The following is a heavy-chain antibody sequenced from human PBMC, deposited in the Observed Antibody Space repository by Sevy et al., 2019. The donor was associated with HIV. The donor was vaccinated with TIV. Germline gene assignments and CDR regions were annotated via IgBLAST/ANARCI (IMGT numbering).Heavy chain of an antibody. Sequence: SETLSLTCTVSGGSISSSSYYWGWIRQPPGKGLEWIGSIYYSGSTYYNPSLKSRVTISVDTSKNQFSLKLSSGTAADTAVYYCARLGIQLWVPYYFDYWGQGTLVTVSS. V-gene: IGHV4-39*01. CDR3: ARLGIQLWVPYYFDY. CDR2: IYYSGST. CDR1: GGSISSSSYY. D-gene: IGHD5-18*01. J-gene: IGHJ4*02.